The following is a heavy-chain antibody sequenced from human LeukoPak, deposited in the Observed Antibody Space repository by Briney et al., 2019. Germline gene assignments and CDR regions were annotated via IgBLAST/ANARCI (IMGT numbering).Heavy chain of an antibody. CDR3: AKDAGWYYYDSSGYFDY. Sequence: GGSLRLSCATSGFTFDDYAMHWVRQAPGKGLEWVSLISWDGGSTYYADSVKGRFTISRDNSKNSLYLQMNSLRAEDTALYYCAKDAGWYYYDSSGYFDYWGQGTLVTVSS. J-gene: IGHJ4*02. CDR2: ISWDGGST. CDR1: GFTFDDYA. V-gene: IGHV3-43D*03. D-gene: IGHD3-22*01.